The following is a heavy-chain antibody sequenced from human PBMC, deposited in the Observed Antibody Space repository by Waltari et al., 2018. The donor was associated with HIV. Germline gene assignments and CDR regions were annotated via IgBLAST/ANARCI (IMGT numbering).Heavy chain of an antibody. J-gene: IGHJ4*02. CDR1: GDSISSSTYY. Sequence: QLQLQESGPGLVKPSETLSLTCTVSGDSISSSTYYWGWVRQPPGKGLEWIWSVHHSGVTFYNPSRKSRVTISVDTSNNQFSLKLTSVTAADTAVFYCAREWRATSWYQGGFDYWGQGTLVTVSS. V-gene: IGHV4-39*02. CDR3: AREWRATSWYQGGFDY. CDR2: VHHSGVT. D-gene: IGHD1-20*01.